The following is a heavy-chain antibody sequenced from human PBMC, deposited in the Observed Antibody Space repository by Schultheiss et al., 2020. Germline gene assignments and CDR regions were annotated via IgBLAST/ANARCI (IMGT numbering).Heavy chain of an antibody. J-gene: IGHJ5*02. CDR1: GFTFSSYS. D-gene: IGHD3-3*01. Sequence: GESLRLSCAASGFTFSSYSMNWVRQAPGKGLEWVSSISSSSSYIYYADSVKGRFTISRDNAKNSLYLQMNSLRAEDTAVYYCARDGKAWKFWSGYYGGNWFDPWGQGTLVTGYS. V-gene: IGHV3-21*01. CDR3: ARDGKAWKFWSGYYGGNWFDP. CDR2: ISSSSSYI.